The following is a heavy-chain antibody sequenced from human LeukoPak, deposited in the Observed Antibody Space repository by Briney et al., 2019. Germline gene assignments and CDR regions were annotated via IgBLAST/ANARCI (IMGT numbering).Heavy chain of an antibody. CDR1: GFTFSSYA. D-gene: IGHD6-19*01. J-gene: IGHJ4*02. CDR2: ISSNGGST. V-gene: IGHV3-64*01. Sequence: GGSLRLSCAASGFTFSSYAMYWVRQAPGKGLECVSAISSNGGSTFYANSIKGRFTISRDNSKNTLYLQMGSLRGEDTAIYYCAKRNSSGWYYFNYWGQGTLVTVSS. CDR3: AKRNSSGWYYFNY.